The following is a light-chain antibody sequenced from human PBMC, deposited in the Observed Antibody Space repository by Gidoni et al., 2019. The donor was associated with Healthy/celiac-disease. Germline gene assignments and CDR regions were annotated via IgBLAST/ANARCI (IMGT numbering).Light chain of an antibody. V-gene: IGLV3-1*01. J-gene: IGLJ2*01. CDR1: KLGDKY. CDR2: QDS. CDR3: QARDSSTVV. Sequence: SYELTPPPSVSVSPGQTASITCSGDKLGDKYACWYQQKPGQSPVLVIYQDSKRPSGIPERFSGSNSGNTATLTISGTQAMDEADYYCQARDSSTVVFGGGTKLTVL.